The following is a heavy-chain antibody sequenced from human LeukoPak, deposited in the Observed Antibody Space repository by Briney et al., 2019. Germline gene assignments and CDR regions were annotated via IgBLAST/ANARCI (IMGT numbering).Heavy chain of an antibody. Sequence: SVKVSCKASGGTFSSYAISWVRQAPGQGLEWMGGIIPIFGTANYAQKFQGRVTITADESTSTAHMELSSLRSEDTAVYYCARGEGSRSLSGWYAAYFDYWGQGTLVTVSS. CDR1: GGTFSSYA. V-gene: IGHV1-69*01. CDR2: IIPIFGTA. D-gene: IGHD6-19*01. J-gene: IGHJ4*02. CDR3: ARGEGSRSLSGWYAAYFDY.